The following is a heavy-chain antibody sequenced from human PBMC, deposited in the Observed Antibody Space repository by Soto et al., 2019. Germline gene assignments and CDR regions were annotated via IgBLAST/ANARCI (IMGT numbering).Heavy chain of an antibody. CDR2: INHSGST. J-gene: IGHJ4*02. D-gene: IGHD3-3*01. CDR1: GGSFSGYY. V-gene: IGHV4-34*01. CDR3: ARGIRGGITIFGVVRLGYFDY. Sequence: SETLSLTCAVYGGSFSGYYWSWIRQPPGKGLEWIGEINHSGSTNYNPSLKSRVTISVDTSKNQFSLKLSSVTAADTAVYYCARGIRGGITIFGVVRLGYFDYWGQGTLVTVSS.